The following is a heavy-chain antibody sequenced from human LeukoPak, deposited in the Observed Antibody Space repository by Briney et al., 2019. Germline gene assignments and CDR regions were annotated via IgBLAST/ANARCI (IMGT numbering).Heavy chain of an antibody. J-gene: IGHJ4*02. D-gene: IGHD2-15*01. V-gene: IGHV4-59*01. Sequence: SETLSLTCTVAGGSISSYYWSWIRQPPGKGLEWIGYIYYSGSTNYNPSLKSRVAISVDTSKNQFSLKLSSVTAADTAVYYCARVGCSGGSCYSIIDYWGQGTLVTVSS. CDR1: GGSISSYY. CDR2: IYYSGST. CDR3: ARVGCSGGSCYSIIDY.